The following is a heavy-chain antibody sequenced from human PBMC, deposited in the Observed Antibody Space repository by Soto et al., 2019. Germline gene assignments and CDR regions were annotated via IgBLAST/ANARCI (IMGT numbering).Heavy chain of an antibody. D-gene: IGHD6-13*01. J-gene: IGHJ4*02. Sequence: SETLSLTCTVSGGSISSGDYYWSWIRQPPGKGLEWIGYIYYSGSTYYNPSLKSRVTISEDTSKSQFSLKVNSMTAADTAVYYCARYRREAVAGYTLDNWGQGILVTVSS. V-gene: IGHV4-30-4*02. CDR1: GGSISSGDYY. CDR3: ARYRREAVAGYTLDN. CDR2: IYYSGST.